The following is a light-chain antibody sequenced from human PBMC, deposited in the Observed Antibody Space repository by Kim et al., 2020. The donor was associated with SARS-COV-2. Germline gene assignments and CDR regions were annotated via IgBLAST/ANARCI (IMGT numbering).Light chain of an antibody. J-gene: IGKJ1*01. V-gene: IGKV1-6*01. CDR1: QDITNH. CDR2: AAS. Sequence: AIQMTQSPSSLSASVGDRVTITCRASQDITNHLGWYQQRPGKPPKLLIYAASTLQSGVPSRFSGSGSGTDFTLAISSLQPEDFGSYFCLQDYNYPWTFGPGTKVDIK. CDR3: LQDYNYPWT.